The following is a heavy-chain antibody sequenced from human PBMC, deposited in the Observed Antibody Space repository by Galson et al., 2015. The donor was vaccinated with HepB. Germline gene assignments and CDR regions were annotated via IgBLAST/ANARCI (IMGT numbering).Heavy chain of an antibody. J-gene: IGHJ4*02. CDR1: GYKFTSYY. CDR2: INPSGGST. Sequence: SVKVSCKASGYKFTSYYMHWVRQAPGQGLEWMGIINPSGGSTDYAQKFQGRLTMTRDTSTSTVFMELSSLRAEDTAVYYCARWDGGYCSGGSCGVMGLDYWGQGTLVTVSS. V-gene: IGHV1-46*01. CDR3: ARWDGGYCSGGSCGVMGLDY. D-gene: IGHD2-15*01.